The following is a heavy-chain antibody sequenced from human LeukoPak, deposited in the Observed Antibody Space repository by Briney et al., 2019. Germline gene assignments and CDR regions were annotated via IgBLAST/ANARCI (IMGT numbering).Heavy chain of an antibody. Sequence: SVKVSCKASGGTFSSYAISWVRQAPGQGLEWMGGIIPIFGTANYAQKFQGRVTITTDESTSTAYMELSSLRSEDTAVYYCARSGDRYDFWSGYPYYYYYYYMDVWGKGTTVTVSS. D-gene: IGHD3-3*01. CDR2: IIPIFGTA. J-gene: IGHJ6*03. CDR3: ARSGDRYDFWSGYPYYYYYYYMDV. CDR1: GGTFSSYA. V-gene: IGHV1-69*05.